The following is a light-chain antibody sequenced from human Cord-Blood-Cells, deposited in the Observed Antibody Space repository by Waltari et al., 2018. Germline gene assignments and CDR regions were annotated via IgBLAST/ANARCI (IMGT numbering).Light chain of an antibody. Sequence: FPLTQTRSSPSASVGYRVTITCRVSQRISSYLNWYQQKPGKAPKLLIYAASSLQSGVPSRFSGSGSGTDFTLTISRLQPEDFATYYCQQSYSTPVTFGPGTKVDIK. CDR3: QQSYSTPVT. V-gene: IGKV1-39*01. J-gene: IGKJ3*01. CDR2: AAS. CDR1: QRISSY.